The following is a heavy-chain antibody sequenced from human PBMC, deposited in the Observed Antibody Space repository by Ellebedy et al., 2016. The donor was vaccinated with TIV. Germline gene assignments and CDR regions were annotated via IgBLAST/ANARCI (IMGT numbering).Heavy chain of an antibody. D-gene: IGHD1-1*01. CDR1: GFTFSNYA. Sequence: GESLKISCAASGFTFSNYAMSWVRQAPGQGLEWVSAISGSASSTYYADSVKGRFTISRDNSKNTLYLQMESLRAEDTALYYCAKWSTQLVREFFDYWGQGTLVTVSS. V-gene: IGHV3-23*01. J-gene: IGHJ4*02. CDR2: ISGSASST. CDR3: AKWSTQLVREFFDY.